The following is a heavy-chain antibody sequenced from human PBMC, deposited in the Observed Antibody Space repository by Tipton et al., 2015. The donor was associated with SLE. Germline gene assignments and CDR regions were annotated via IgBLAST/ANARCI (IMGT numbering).Heavy chain of an antibody. CDR3: ARLVGATTGASFDY. V-gene: IGHV1-69*01. D-gene: IGHD1-26*01. CDR1: GGTFSGYA. Sequence: QLVQSGPEVKKPGSSVKVSCKASGGTFSGYAISWVRQAPGQGLEWMGGVIPIFGTANYAQKFQGRVTITADESTSTAYMELSSLRSEDTAVYYCARLVGATTGASFDYWGQGTLVTVSS. J-gene: IGHJ4*02. CDR2: VIPIFGTA.